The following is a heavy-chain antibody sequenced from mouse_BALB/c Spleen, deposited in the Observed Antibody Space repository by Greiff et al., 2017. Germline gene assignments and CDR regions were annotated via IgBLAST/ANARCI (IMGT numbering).Heavy chain of an antibody. CDR2: IYPYNGGT. Sequence: EVKLMESGPELVKPGASVKISCKASGYTFTDYNMHWVKQSPGKSLEWIGYIYPYNGGTGYNQKFKSKATLTVDNSSSTAYMELRSLTSEDSEVYDCALPCSTATDYWGQGTTLTVSS. CDR3: ALPCSTATDY. CDR1: GYTFTDYN. D-gene: IGHD1-2*01. V-gene: IGHV1S29*02. J-gene: IGHJ2*01.